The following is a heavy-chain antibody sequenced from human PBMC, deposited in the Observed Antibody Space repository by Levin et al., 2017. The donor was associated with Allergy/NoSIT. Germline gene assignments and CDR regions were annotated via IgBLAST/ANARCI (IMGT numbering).Heavy chain of an antibody. J-gene: IGHJ3*02. D-gene: IGHD6-13*01. CDR1: GFTFTSSA. V-gene: IGHV1-58*02. CDR3: AAIIAAAGLALGAFDI. Sequence: GASVKVSCKASGFTFTSSAMQWVRQARGQRLEWIGWIVVGSGNTNYAQKFQERVTITRDMSTSTAYMELSSLRSEDTAVYYCAAIIAAAGLALGAFDIWGQGTMVTVSS. CDR2: IVVGSGNT.